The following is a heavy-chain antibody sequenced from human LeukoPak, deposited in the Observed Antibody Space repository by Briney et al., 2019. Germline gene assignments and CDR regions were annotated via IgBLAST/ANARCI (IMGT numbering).Heavy chain of an antibody. D-gene: IGHD2-21*01. V-gene: IGHV3-15*01. Sequence: GGSLRLSCAASRFTFSNAWMSWVRQAPGKGLEWVGRIKSKTDGGTTDYAAPVKGRFTISRDNSKNTLYLQMNSLRAEDTAVYYCAKDHFIVDGAWDYYYYMDVWGKGTTVTISS. J-gene: IGHJ6*03. CDR3: AKDHFIVDGAWDYYYYMDV. CDR1: RFTFSNAW. CDR2: IKSKTDGGTT.